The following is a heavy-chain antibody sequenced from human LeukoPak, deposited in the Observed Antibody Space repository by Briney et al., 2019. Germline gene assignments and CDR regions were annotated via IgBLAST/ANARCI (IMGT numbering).Heavy chain of an antibody. CDR2: IYHSGST. V-gene: IGHV4-38-2*02. D-gene: IGHD3-9*01. CDR1: GSSISSDYF. Sequence: PSETLSLTCTVSGSSISSDYFWGWIRRPPGKALEWIGNIYHSGSTYYNPSLKSRVSMSLHMSSNQFSLNLTSVTAADAAVYFCARIDWYLRGDAYDIWGPGTMVIVSS. J-gene: IGHJ3*02. CDR3: ARIDWYLRGDAYDI.